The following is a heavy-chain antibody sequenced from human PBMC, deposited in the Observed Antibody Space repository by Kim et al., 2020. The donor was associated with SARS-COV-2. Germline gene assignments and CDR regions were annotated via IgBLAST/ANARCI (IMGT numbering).Heavy chain of an antibody. Sequence: SETLSLTCTVSGGSINNHYWSWIRQAPGRGLEWIGYTYSSGRPTYNPSLQSRVSISVDASKNQVSLKLSSVTAADTAVFYCARHSTYQDILTDAFDIWGQGKWSPSLQ. CDR2: TYSSGRP. V-gene: IGHV4-4*09. D-gene: IGHD3-9*01. CDR3: ARHSTYQDILTDAFDI. J-gene: IGHJ3*02. CDR1: GGSINNHY.